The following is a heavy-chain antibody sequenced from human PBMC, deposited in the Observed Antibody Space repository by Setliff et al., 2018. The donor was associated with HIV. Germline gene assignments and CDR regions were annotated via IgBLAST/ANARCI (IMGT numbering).Heavy chain of an antibody. D-gene: IGHD2-21*02. CDR2: MNPNSGNT. CDR3: ARTAILQFNWFDP. CDR1: GYTFTNYD. Sequence: ASVKVSCKASGYTFTNYDINWVRQATGQGLEWMGWMNPNSGNTGYAQKFQGRVTMTRNTSISTAYMELSSLRSEDTAVYYCARTAILQFNWFDPWGQGTLVTVSS. J-gene: IGHJ5*02. V-gene: IGHV1-8*02.